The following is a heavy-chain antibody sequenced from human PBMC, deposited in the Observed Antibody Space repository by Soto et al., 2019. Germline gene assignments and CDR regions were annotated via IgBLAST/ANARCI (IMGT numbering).Heavy chain of an antibody. CDR2: ISGGGDST. V-gene: IGHV3-23*01. CDR1: RFTFSSYA. Sequence: EVQLLESGGGLVQPGGSPRFSCAASRFTFSSYAMSWVRQAPGKGLQWVSAISGGGDSTYYADSVKGRFTISRDNSKNTLYLQMNSLRAEDTAVYYCAKEGPWREYDYWGQGTLVTVSS. D-gene: IGHD5-12*01. CDR3: AKEGPWREYDY. J-gene: IGHJ4*02.